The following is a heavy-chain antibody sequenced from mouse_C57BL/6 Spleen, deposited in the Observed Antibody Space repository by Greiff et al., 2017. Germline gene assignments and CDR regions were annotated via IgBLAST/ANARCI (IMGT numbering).Heavy chain of an antibody. D-gene: IGHD1-1*01. CDR1: GYTFTSYW. CDR3: ARWGGTTRGFDY. CDR2: IDPSDSET. J-gene: IGHJ2*01. V-gene: IGHV1-52*01. Sequence: QVQLQQPGAELVRPGSSVKLSCKASGYTFTSYWMHWVKQRPIKGLEWIGNIDPSDSETHYNQKFKDKATLTVDKSSSAAYMKRSSLTSEDSAVYYCARWGGTTRGFDYWGQGTTLTVSS.